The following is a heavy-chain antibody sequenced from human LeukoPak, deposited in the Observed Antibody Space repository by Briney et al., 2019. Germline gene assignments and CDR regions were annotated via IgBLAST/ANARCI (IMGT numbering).Heavy chain of an antibody. CDR2: INSDGRSI. Sequence: PGGSLRLSCAASGFTFSSFWMYWVRQAPGRGLVWVSRINSDGRSIRYADSVKGRFTISRDNAKNTLYLQMNSLRAEDTAVYYCAKGVVVRGVPGPYYYYGMDVWGKGTTVTVSS. CDR3: AKGVVVRGVPGPYYYYGMDV. J-gene: IGHJ6*04. V-gene: IGHV3-74*01. CDR1: GFTFSSFW. D-gene: IGHD3-10*01.